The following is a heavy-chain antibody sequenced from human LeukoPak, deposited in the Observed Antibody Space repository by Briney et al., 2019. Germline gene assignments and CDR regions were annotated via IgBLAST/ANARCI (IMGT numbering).Heavy chain of an antibody. CDR3: ASSIAVARGGAFDI. V-gene: IGHV4-34*01. CDR2: INHSGST. D-gene: IGHD6-19*01. J-gene: IGHJ3*02. CDR1: GGSFSGYY. Sequence: SETLSLTCAVYGGSFSGYYWSWIRQPPGKGLEWIGEINHSGSTNYNPSLKSRVTISVDTSKNQFSLKLSSVTAADTAVYYCASSIAVARGGAFDIWGQGTMVTVSS.